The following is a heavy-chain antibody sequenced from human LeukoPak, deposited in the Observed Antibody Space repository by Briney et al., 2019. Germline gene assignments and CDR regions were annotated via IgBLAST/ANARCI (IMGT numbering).Heavy chain of an antibody. V-gene: IGHV3-74*01. J-gene: IGHJ5*02. D-gene: IGHD2-2*01. CDR1: GFTFSSYW. Sequence: GGSLRLSCAASGFTFSSYWMHWVRQAPGKGLVWVSRINSDGSSTSYADSVKGRFTISRDNAKNTLYLQMNSLRAEDTAVHYCARVALRDSSSTSCYGCWLDPWGQGTLVTVSS. CDR3: ARVALRDSSSTSCYGCWLDP. CDR2: INSDGSST.